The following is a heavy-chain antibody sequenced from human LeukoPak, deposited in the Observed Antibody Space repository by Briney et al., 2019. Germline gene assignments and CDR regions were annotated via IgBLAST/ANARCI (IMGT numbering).Heavy chain of an antibody. J-gene: IGHJ4*02. CDR1: GGSISSYY. D-gene: IGHD3-22*01. CDR3: ARAQDFSDSSGPNYLDF. Sequence: SETLSLTCTVSGGSISSYYWSWIRQPPGKGLEWIGYIYYSGSTNYNPSLKSRVTISVDTSKNQFSLKLSSVTAADTAVYYCARAQDFSDSSGPNYLDFWGQGILVSVSS. CDR2: IYYSGST. V-gene: IGHV4-59*08.